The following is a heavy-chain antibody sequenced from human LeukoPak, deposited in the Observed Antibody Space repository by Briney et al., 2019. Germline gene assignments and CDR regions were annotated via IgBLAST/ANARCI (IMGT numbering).Heavy chain of an antibody. D-gene: IGHD3-3*01. Sequence: ASVKVSCKASGYTFTSYGIRWVRQAPGQGLEWMGWISAYNGNTNYEQKLQGRVTMTTDTSTSTAYMELRSLRSDDTAVYYCARDRRLRFLGWQKVDYWGQGTLVTVSS. CDR2: ISAYNGNT. V-gene: IGHV1-18*01. J-gene: IGHJ4*02. CDR1: GYTFTSYG. CDR3: ARDRRLRFLGWQKVDY.